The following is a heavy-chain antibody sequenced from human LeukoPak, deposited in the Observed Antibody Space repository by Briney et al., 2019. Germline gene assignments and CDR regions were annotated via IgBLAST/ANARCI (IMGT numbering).Heavy chain of an antibody. V-gene: IGHV1-69*13. Sequence: GASVKVSCKASEGTFSSYAISWVRQAPGQGLEWMGGIIPIFGTANYAQKFQGRVTITADESTSTAYMELSSLRSEDTAVYYCARDGSGSYYRDFDYWGQGTLVTVSS. CDR2: IIPIFGTA. J-gene: IGHJ4*02. CDR3: ARDGSGSYYRDFDY. CDR1: EGTFSSYA. D-gene: IGHD3-10*01.